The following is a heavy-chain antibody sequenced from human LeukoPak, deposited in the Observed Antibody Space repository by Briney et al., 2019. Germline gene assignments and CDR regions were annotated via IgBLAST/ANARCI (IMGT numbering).Heavy chain of an antibody. CDR3: AKGARGMEMATNFDY. J-gene: IGHJ4*02. CDR1: GFTFSSYA. Sequence: GGSLRLSCAASGFTFSSYAMRWVRQAPGKGLEWVSAISGSGGSTYYADSVKGRFTISRDNSKNTLYLQMNSLRAEDTAVYYCAKGARGMEMATNFDYWGQGTLVTVSS. V-gene: IGHV3-23*01. CDR2: ISGSGGST. D-gene: IGHD5-24*01.